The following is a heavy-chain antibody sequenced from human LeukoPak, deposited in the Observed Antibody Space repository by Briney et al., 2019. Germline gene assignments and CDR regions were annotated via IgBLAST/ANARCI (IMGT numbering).Heavy chain of an antibody. D-gene: IGHD5-24*01. CDR2: INPNSGGT. V-gene: IGHV1-2*06. J-gene: IGHJ4*02. CDR1: GYTFTGYY. CDR3: ARSKPVEMATIDY. Sequence: GASVKVSCKASGYTFTGYYMHWVRQAPGQGLEWMGRINPNSGGTNYAQKFQGRVTMTRDTSISTAYMELSRLRFDDTAVYYCARSKPVEMATIDYWGQGTLVTVSS.